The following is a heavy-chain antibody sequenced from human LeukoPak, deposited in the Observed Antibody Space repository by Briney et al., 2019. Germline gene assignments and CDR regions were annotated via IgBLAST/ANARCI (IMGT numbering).Heavy chain of an antibody. CDR2: ISGSGGST. CDR1: GFTFSSYG. D-gene: IGHD6-13*01. J-gene: IGHJ6*03. Sequence: GGSLRLSCAASGFTFSSYGMNWVRLAPGQGLEWISSISGSGGSTYHADSVKGRFTISRDNSKNTLYLQMNSLRAEDTAVYYCAKGHSSSWPHYYYYYMDVWGKGTTVTISS. V-gene: IGHV3-23*01. CDR3: AKGHSSSWPHYYYYYMDV.